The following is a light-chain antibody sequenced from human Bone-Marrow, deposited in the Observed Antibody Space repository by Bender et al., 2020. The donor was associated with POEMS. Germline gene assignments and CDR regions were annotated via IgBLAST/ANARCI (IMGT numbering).Light chain of an antibody. V-gene: IGLV2-14*03. CDR3: VAWDASLNGWV. Sequence: QSALTQPASVSGSPGQSITMSCTGSSSDVGGYNYVSWYQQHPGKAPKLIIYDVSDRPSGVSNRFSGSKSGTSASLAITGLQSDDEAIYFCVAWDASLNGWVFGGGTKLTVL. J-gene: IGLJ3*02. CDR2: DVS. CDR1: SSDVGGYNY.